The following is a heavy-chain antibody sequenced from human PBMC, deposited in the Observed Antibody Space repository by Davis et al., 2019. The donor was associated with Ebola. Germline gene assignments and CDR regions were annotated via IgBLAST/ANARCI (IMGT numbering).Heavy chain of an antibody. J-gene: IGHJ6*02. Sequence: GESLKISCAASGFIFSSSSMSWVRQAPGKGLEWVSSISSRSSYIYYADSVKGRFTISRDNAKNSLYLQMNSRRAEDTAVYYCARELGDIVVVPAAMDVWGQGTTVTVSS. CDR1: GFIFSSSS. D-gene: IGHD2-2*01. CDR3: ARELGDIVVVPAAMDV. V-gene: IGHV3-21*01. CDR2: ISSRSSYI.